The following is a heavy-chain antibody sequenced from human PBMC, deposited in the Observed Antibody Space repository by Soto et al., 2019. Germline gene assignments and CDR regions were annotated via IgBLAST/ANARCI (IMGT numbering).Heavy chain of an antibody. Sequence: SETLPLTCTVSGASIRSFFWTWIRQPPGRGLEWIGNIYYSVSTNYNPSLKNRVTMSVDTSKNQFSLMLTSVTAADTAVYYCARPSGSYSYYYGMDVWGQGTTVTVSS. J-gene: IGHJ6*02. D-gene: IGHD1-26*01. V-gene: IGHV4-59*01. CDR2: IYYSVST. CDR3: ARPSGSYSYYYGMDV. CDR1: GASIRSFF.